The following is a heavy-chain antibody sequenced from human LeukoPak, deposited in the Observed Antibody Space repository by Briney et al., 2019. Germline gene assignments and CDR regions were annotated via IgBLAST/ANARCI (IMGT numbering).Heavy chain of an antibody. D-gene: IGHD3-10*01. CDR1: GYTSTSNY. CDR3: ARDNSVGDIAWWFDP. CDR2: INSSGGST. J-gene: IGHJ5*02. V-gene: IGHV1-46*01. Sequence: ASVKVSCKASGYTSTSNYMHWVRQAPGQGLEWMGIINSSGGSTRYAQKFQGRVTMTRDMSTSTDYMELSSLRSEDTAVYYCARDNSVGDIAWWFDPWGQGTLVTVSS.